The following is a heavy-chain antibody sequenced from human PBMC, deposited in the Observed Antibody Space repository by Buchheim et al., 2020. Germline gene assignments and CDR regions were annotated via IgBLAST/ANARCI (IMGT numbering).Heavy chain of an antibody. J-gene: IGHJ4*02. V-gene: IGHV3-21*01. CDR1: GFSFSGYS. CDR3: ARGEVEETRFLDS. CDR2: ISRGSDDI. Sequence: EVQLVESGGGLVEPGGSLRLSCAASGFSFSGYSMNWVRQAPGEGLEWVSTISRGSDDIHYADSVKGRFTISRDNAKNSLYPQMNSLRLEDTAVYYCARGEVEETRFLDSWGQGTL. D-gene: IGHD1-1*01.